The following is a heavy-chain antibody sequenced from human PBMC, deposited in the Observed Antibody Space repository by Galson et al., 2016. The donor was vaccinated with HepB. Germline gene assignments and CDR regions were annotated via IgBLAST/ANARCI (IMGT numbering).Heavy chain of an antibody. J-gene: IGHJ3*01. D-gene: IGHD3-22*01. CDR1: GGTFSTYG. Sequence: SVKVSCKASGGTFSTYGINWVRQAPGQALEWMGGFIPVFGTPIYAQKFQGRVTITADEFTSTAYMDLSSLRSDDTAVYYYDSSGFYNQDAFDVWGQGTRVIVSS. V-gene: IGHV1-69*13. CDR3: DSSGFYNQDAFDV. CDR2: FIPVFGTP.